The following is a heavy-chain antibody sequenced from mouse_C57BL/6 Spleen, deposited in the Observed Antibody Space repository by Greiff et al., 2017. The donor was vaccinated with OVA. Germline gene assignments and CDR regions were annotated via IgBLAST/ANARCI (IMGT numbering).Heavy chain of an antibody. CDR2: IYPRSGNT. D-gene: IGHD4-1*02. J-gene: IGHJ4*01. Sequence: QVQLKQSGAELARPGASVKLSCKASGYNFTSSGISWVKQRTGQGLEWIGEIYPRSGNTYYNEKFKGKATLTADKSSSTAYMELRSLTSEDSAVYFGARGTTGTEDYAMDYWGQGTSVTVSS. CDR1: GYNFTSSG. CDR3: ARGTTGTEDYAMDY. V-gene: IGHV1-81*01.